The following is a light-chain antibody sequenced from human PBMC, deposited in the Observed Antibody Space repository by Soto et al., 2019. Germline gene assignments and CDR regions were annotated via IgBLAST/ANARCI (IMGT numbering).Light chain of an antibody. CDR1: QSVSSN. Sequence: EFVLTQSPGTLSLSPWERAGLSCMASQSVSSNLAWYQQKPGQAPRLLIYGASTRATGIPARFSGSGSGTEFTLTISSLQSEDFAVYYCQQYNNVPLWTFGQGTKVDIK. V-gene: IGKV3-15*01. CDR3: QQYNNVPLWT. J-gene: IGKJ1*01. CDR2: GAS.